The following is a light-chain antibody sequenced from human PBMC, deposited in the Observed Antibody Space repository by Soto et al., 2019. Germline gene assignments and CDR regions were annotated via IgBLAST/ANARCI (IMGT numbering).Light chain of an antibody. J-gene: IGLJ2*01. CDR1: SSNIGAGFE. V-gene: IGLV1-40*01. Sequence: QAVVTQPPSVSGAPGQRVTISCTGSSSNIGAGFEVHWYQQFPGTAPKLLIYGNTNRPSGVPDRFSGSKSGTSASLAIIGLQAEDEADYYCQSYDSSLTAPVVFGGGTKLTVL. CDR3: QSYDSSLTAPVV. CDR2: GNT.